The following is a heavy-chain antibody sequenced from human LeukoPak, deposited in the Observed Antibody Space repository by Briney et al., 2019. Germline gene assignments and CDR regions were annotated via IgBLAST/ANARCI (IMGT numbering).Heavy chain of an antibody. V-gene: IGHV3-30*18. CDR1: GFTFSSSD. CDR2: ISYGGSNR. Sequence: GGSLRLSCAASGFTFSSSDLHWVRQAPGKGLEWVAVISYGGSNRYYADSVKGRSTISRDNSKNTLYLQMNSLRTEDTAVYYCAKDLQGHYALDCWGQGTLVTVSS. CDR3: AKDLQGHYALDC. J-gene: IGHJ4*02. D-gene: IGHD2-2*01.